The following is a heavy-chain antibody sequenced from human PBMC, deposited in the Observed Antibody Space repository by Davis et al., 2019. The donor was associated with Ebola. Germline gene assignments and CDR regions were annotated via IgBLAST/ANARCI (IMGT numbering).Heavy chain of an antibody. Sequence: PGGSLRLSCAVSGFTFSNYAMGWVRQAPGKGLEWVSGISGSDGSTYDADSVKGRFTISRDNSKNTVYLQMNSLRAEDTAIYYCARASWGYQIDYWGQGTLVTVSS. CDR2: ISGSDGST. CDR1: GFTFSNYA. J-gene: IGHJ4*02. D-gene: IGHD3-16*01. CDR3: ARASWGYQIDY. V-gene: IGHV3-23*01.